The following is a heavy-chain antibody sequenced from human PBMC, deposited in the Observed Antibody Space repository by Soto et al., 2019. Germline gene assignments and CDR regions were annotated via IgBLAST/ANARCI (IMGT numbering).Heavy chain of an antibody. CDR1: GFTFTSSA. V-gene: IGHV1-58*01. Sequence: GASVKVSCKASGFTFTSSAGQWVRQARGQRLEWIGWIVVGSGNTNYAQKFQERVTITRDMSTSTAYMELSSLRSEDTAVYYCAAEDRYYYDSSGYYWPSSHWGQGTLVTVSS. CDR3: AAEDRYYYDSSGYYWPSSH. J-gene: IGHJ4*02. D-gene: IGHD3-22*01. CDR2: IVVGSGNT.